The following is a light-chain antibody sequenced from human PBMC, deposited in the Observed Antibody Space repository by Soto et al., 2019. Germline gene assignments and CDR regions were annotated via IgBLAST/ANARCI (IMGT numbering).Light chain of an antibody. V-gene: IGKV3-20*01. CDR1: QSVSSSY. J-gene: IGKJ2*01. CDR2: GAS. Sequence: EIVLTQSPGTLSLSPGERATLSCRASQSVSSSYLAWYQQKPGQAPRLLIYGASIRATGIPDRFSGSGSGTDFTLTISRLEPEDVAVYYCQQYDSSPIYTFGQGTKLGIK. CDR3: QQYDSSPIYT.